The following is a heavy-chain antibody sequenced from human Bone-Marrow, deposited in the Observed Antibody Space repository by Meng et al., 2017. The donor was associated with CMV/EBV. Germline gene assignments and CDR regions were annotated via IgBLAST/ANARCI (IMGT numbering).Heavy chain of an antibody. CDR1: GFTFSDYY. Sequence: GESLKISCAASGFTFSDYYMSWIRQAPGKGLEWVSYISSSGSTIYYADSVKGRFTISRDNAKNSLYLQMNSLRAEDTAVYYCAKFVRVVVVPAASDWGQGNLVNVAS. V-gene: IGHV3-11*01. D-gene: IGHD2-2*01. J-gene: IGHJ4*02. CDR3: AKFVRVVVVPAASD. CDR2: ISSSGSTI.